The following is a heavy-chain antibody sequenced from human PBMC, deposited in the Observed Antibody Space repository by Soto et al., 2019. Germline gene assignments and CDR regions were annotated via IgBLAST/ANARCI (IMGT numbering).Heavy chain of an antibody. V-gene: IGHV3-64*01. Sequence: EVQLAESGGGLAQPGGSLRLSCAVSGLTLSGYAMDWVRQAPGKGLEYVSGISSNGVCTYYAKSVQGRFTISRDNSKNTVYLQMGSLRPEDMGVYYCARRARPDFYYMDVWGKGTTVTVSS. CDR1: GLTLSGYA. J-gene: IGHJ6*03. CDR2: ISSNGVCT. D-gene: IGHD6-6*01. CDR3: ARRARPDFYYMDV.